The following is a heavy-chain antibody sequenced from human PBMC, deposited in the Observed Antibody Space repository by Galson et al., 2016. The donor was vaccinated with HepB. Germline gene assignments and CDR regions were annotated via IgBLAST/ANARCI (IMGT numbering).Heavy chain of an antibody. CDR1: GFTFRNYG. D-gene: IGHD2-2*01. J-gene: IGHJ6*04. Sequence: SLRLSCAASGFTFRNYGMTWVRQAPGKGLEVVSSISRRGDSTDYADSVQGRFTISRDNSKTTLSVQMNSLTADDTAIYYCVQGSTAPAVWGKGTTVTVSS. CDR2: ISRRGDST. CDR3: VQGSTAPAV. V-gene: IGHV3-23*01.